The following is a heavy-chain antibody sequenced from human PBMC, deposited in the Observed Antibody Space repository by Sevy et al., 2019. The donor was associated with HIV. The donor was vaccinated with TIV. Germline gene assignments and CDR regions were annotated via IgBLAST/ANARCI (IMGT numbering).Heavy chain of an antibody. Sequence: GGSLRLSCAASGFTFSDYYMSWIRQAPGKGLEWVSYISSSGSNIYYADSVKGRFTVSRDNAKNSMYLQMNSLRAEDTALYYCARDLHRGLSGSTSGFWGQGTLVTVSS. V-gene: IGHV3-11*01. D-gene: IGHD3-3*01. CDR2: ISSSGSNI. CDR3: ARDLHRGLSGSTSGF. CDR1: GFTFSDYY. J-gene: IGHJ4*02.